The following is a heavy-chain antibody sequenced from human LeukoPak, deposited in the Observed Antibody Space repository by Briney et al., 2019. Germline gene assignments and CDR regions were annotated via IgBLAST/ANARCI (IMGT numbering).Heavy chain of an antibody. CDR1: GYTFTSYG. J-gene: IGHJ3*02. D-gene: IGHD3-16*02. V-gene: IGHV1-18*01. CDR3: ASYRTSVGAFDI. Sequence: ASVKVSCKAPGYTFTSYGISWVRQAPGQGLEWMGWISAYNGNTNYAQKLQGRVTMTTDTSTSTAYMELRSLRSDDTAVYYCASYRTSVGAFDIWGQGTMVTVSS. CDR2: ISAYNGNT.